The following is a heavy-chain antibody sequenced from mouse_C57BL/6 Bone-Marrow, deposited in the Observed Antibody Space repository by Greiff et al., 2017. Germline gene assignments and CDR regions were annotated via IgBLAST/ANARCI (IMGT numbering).Heavy chain of an antibody. D-gene: IGHD1-1*01. CDR2: ISNGGGST. CDR1: GFTFSDYY. V-gene: IGHV5-12*01. Sequence: EVMLVESGGGLVQPGGSLKLSCAASGFTFSDYYMYWVRQTPEKRLEWVAYISNGGGSTYYPDTVKGRFTISRDNAKNTLYLQMSRLKSEDTAMYYCARDTTVPFAYWGQGTLVTVSA. CDR3: ARDTTVPFAY. J-gene: IGHJ3*01.